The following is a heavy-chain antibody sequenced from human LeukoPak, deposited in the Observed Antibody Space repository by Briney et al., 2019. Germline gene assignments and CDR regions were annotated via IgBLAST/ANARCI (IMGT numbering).Heavy chain of an antibody. J-gene: IGHJ4*02. CDR3: ARASMARPVDY. Sequence: PSETLSLTCAVYGGSFSGYYWSWIRQPPGKGLEWIGEINHSGSTNYNPSLKSRVTISVDTSKNQFSLKLSSVTAADTAVYYCARASMARPVDYWGQGTLVTVS. CDR2: INHSGST. D-gene: IGHD2/OR15-2a*01. CDR1: GGSFSGYY. V-gene: IGHV4-34*01.